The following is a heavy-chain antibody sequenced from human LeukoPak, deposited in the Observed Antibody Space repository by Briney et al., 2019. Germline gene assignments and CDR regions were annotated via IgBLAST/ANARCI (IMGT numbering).Heavy chain of an antibody. CDR1: GGSISSYY. D-gene: IGHD3-10*01. Sequence: KPSETLSLTCTVSGGSISSYYWSWIRQPPGKGLEWIGYIYYSGSTNYNPSLKSRVTISVDTSKNQFSLKLSSVTAADTAVYYCARYSGSGTFPLGSDYWGQGTLVTVSS. CDR3: ARYSGSGTFPLGSDY. J-gene: IGHJ4*02. V-gene: IGHV4-59*01. CDR2: IYYSGST.